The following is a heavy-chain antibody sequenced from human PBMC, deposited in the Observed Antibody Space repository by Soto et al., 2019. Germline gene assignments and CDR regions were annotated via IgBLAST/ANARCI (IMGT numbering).Heavy chain of an antibody. CDR1: GFTFSIYS. Sequence: PGGSLSLSCAASGFTFSIYSMNWVRQAPGKGLEWFSYITSDTKTIKYADSVKGRFTISRDNAKNSLYLQMNSLRDEDTAVYYCARSVEGHFDYWGQGTVVTVSS. D-gene: IGHD6-19*01. CDR3: ARSVEGHFDY. J-gene: IGHJ4*02. V-gene: IGHV3-48*02. CDR2: ITSDTKTI.